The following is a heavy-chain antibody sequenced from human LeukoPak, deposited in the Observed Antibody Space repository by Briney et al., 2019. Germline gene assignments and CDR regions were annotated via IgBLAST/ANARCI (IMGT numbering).Heavy chain of an antibody. J-gene: IGHJ5*02. Sequence: ASVKVSCKASGYTFTSYYMHWVRQAPGQGLEWMGIINPSGGSTSYAQKFQGRVTMTRDTSTSTVYMELSSLRSEDTAVYYCARSYYDFWSGYTTSGWFDPWGQGTLVTVSS. CDR3: ARSYYDFWSGYTTSGWFDP. D-gene: IGHD3-3*01. V-gene: IGHV1-46*01. CDR2: INPSGGST. CDR1: GYTFTSYY.